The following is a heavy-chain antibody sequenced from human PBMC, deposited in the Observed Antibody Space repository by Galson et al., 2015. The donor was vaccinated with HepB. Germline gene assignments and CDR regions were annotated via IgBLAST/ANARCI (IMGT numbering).Heavy chain of an antibody. CDR3: TKSSGWLTDY. CDR1: GFTLSNYG. Sequence: SLRLSCAASGFTLSNYGMYWVRQAPGKGLEWVALLRYDGTNKYYADSVKGRFTISRDDSKNTLYLQMNSLRAEDTAVYYCTKSSGWLTDYWGQGTLVTVSS. CDR2: LRYDGTNK. J-gene: IGHJ4*02. D-gene: IGHD6-19*01. V-gene: IGHV3-30*02.